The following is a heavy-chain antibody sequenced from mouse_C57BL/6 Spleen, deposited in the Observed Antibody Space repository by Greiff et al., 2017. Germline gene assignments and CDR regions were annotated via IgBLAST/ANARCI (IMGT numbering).Heavy chain of an antibody. CDR1: GYAFSSSW. Sequence: VQLQQSGPELVKPGASVKISCKASGYAFSSSWMNWVKQRPGKGLEWIGRIYPGDGDTNYNGKFKGKATLTADKSSSTAYMQLSSLTSEDSAVYFCARGDVARGYYAMDYWGQGTSGTVSS. D-gene: IGHD1-1*01. V-gene: IGHV1-82*01. J-gene: IGHJ4*01. CDR2: IYPGDGDT. CDR3: ARGDVARGYYAMDY.